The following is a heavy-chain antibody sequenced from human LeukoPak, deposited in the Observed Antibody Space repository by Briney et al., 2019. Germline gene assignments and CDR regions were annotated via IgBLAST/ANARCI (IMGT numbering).Heavy chain of an antibody. J-gene: IGHJ4*02. CDR2: ISSSGSTI. CDR3: ARARGAFCGGDCYSESYYFDY. Sequence: PGGSLRLSCAASGFTVSSNYMSWVRQAPGKGLEWLSYISSSGSTIYYADSVKGRFTISRDNAKNSLYLQMNSLRAEDTAVYYCARARGAFCGGDCYSESYYFDYWGQGTLVTVSS. CDR1: GFTVSSNY. D-gene: IGHD2-21*02. V-gene: IGHV3-11*04.